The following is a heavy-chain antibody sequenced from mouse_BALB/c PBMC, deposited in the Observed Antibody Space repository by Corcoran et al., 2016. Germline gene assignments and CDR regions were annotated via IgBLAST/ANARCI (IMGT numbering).Heavy chain of an antibody. CDR3: ASSNGNYWYFDV. Sequence: EVQLQQSGPELVKPGASVKISCKASGYSFTGYYMHWVKQSHVKSLEWIGRINPYNGATSYNQNFKDKASLTVDKSSSTAYMELHSLTSEDSAVYYCASSNGNYWYFDVWGAGTTVTVSS. CDR2: INPYNGAT. CDR1: GYSFTGYY. V-gene: IGHV1-26*01. D-gene: IGHD2-1*01. J-gene: IGHJ1*01.